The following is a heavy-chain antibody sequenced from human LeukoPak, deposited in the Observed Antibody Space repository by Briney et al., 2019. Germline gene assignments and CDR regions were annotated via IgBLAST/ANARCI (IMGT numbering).Heavy chain of an antibody. CDR1: GFTFSNYG. CDR3: VRDSAAAGTFIDY. CDR2: IWYDGSNK. V-gene: IGHV3-33*01. Sequence: PGRSLRLSCAASGFTFSNYGMHWVRQAPGKGLEWVAVIWYDGSNKYYADSVKGRFTVSRDNSKNTLYLQMNSLRAEDTAVYYCVRDSAAAGTFIDYWGQGTLVTVSS. J-gene: IGHJ4*02. D-gene: IGHD6-13*01.